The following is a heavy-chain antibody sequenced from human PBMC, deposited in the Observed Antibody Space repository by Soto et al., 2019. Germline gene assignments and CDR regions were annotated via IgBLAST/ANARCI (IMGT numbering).Heavy chain of an antibody. CDR3: ARAASAAGSRYFDY. Sequence: PEGSLRLSCAASGFTFSDYYVTWIRQAPGKGLEWLSYISSTSRHTDYADSVKGRFTISRDNANNSLYLQMNSLRVDDTAVYFCARAASAAGSRYFDYWGQGALVTVSS. D-gene: IGHD6-13*01. CDR1: GFTFSDYY. V-gene: IGHV3-11*06. J-gene: IGHJ4*02. CDR2: ISSTSRHT.